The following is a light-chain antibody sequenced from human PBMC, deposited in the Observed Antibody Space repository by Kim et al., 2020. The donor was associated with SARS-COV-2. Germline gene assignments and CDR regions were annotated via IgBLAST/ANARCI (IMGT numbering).Light chain of an antibody. V-gene: IGLV2-8*01. J-gene: IGLJ1*01. CDR3: ASHGGYDYV. CDR2: EVT. CDR1: RRDFVSYHY. Sequence: PGQSVAISCSGTRRDFVSYHYVSWYQQRPAKSPKLIIYEVTKRPSGVPDRFSGSMSGNTASLTVSGLQAEDEADYYCASHGGYDYVFGTGTRVTVL.